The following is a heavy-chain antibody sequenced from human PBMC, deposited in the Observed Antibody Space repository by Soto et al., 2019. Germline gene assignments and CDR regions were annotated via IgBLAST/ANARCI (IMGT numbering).Heavy chain of an antibody. CDR3: VRGVLS. V-gene: IGHV4-31*02. J-gene: IGHJ1*01. Sequence: WTWIRQHPGKGLEGIGNIQPMGSTFYNPSLKSRVSISVDTSKNQFSLKLSSLTAADTAVYFCVRGVLSWGQGTLVTVSS. D-gene: IGHD3-10*01. CDR2: IQPMGST.